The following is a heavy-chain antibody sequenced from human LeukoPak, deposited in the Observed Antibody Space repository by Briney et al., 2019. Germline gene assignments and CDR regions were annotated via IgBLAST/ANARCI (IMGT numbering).Heavy chain of an antibody. V-gene: IGHV4-59*01. CDR3: ARDSGVAATVESEERYGMDV. Sequence: PSETLSLTCTVSGGSISSYYWSWIRQPPGKGLEWIGYIYYSGSTNYNPSLKSRVTISVDTSKNQFSLKLSSVTAADTAVYYCARDSGVAATVESEERYGMDVWGQGTTVTVSS. D-gene: IGHD2-15*01. CDR1: GGSISSYY. CDR2: IYYSGST. J-gene: IGHJ6*02.